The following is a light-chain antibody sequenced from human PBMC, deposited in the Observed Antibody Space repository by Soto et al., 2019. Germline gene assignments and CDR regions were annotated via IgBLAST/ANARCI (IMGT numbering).Light chain of an antibody. Sequence: QSVLTQPASVSGSPGQPIPISCTGTGSDVGGYNYVSWYQHHPGKAPKLMIFDVSNRPSGVSNRFSGSKSGNTASLTISGLQPEDEADYYCSSYTTSNTRQIVFGTGTKVTVL. CDR1: GSDVGGYNY. CDR3: SSYTTSNTRQIV. CDR2: DVS. V-gene: IGLV2-14*03. J-gene: IGLJ1*01.